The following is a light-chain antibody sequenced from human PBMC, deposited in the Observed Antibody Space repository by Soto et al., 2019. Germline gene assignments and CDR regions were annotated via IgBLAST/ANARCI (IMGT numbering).Light chain of an antibody. CDR1: QSVLYSSNNKNY. Sequence: DIVMTQSPDSLAVSLGERATINCKSSQSVLYSSNNKNYLAWYQQSPGQPPKLLIYWASTRESGVPDRFSGGGSGTDFTLTISSLQAEDVAVYYCQQYYNTPTFGPGTKVEIK. CDR2: WAS. CDR3: QQYYNTPT. V-gene: IGKV4-1*01. J-gene: IGKJ1*01.